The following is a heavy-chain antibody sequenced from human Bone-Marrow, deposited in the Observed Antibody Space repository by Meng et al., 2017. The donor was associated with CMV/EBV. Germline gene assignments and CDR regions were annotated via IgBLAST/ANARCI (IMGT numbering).Heavy chain of an antibody. V-gene: IGHV1-18*01. J-gene: IGHJ5*02. CDR3: ARVLCSSTSCAGRFDP. CDR2: ISAYNGNT. Sequence: YTFTSYGISWARPAPGPGRVWMGWISAYNGNTNYAQKLQGRVTMTTDTSTSTAYMVLRSLRPDDTAVYYCARVLCSSTSCAGRFDPWGQGTLVTVSS. CDR1: YTFTSYG. D-gene: IGHD2-2*01.